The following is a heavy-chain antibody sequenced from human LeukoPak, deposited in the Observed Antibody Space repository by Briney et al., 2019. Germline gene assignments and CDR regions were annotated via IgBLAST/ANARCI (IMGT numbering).Heavy chain of an antibody. D-gene: IGHD1-26*01. CDR1: GGSISSSSYY. V-gene: IGHV4-39*01. J-gene: IGHJ5*02. CDR2: IYYSGST. CDR3: ARQGGIVGATVSNWFDP. Sequence: SETLSLTCTVSGGSISSSSYYWGWIRQPPGTGLEWIGSIYYSGSTYYNPSLKSRVTISVDTSKNQSSLKLSSVTAADTAVYYCARQGGIVGATVSNWFDPWGQGTLVTVSS.